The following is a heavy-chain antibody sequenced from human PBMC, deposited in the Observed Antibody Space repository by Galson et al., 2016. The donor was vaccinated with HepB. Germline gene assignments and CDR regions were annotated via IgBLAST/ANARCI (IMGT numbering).Heavy chain of an antibody. CDR2: ISRSGDSR. CDR3: AKRHEYCPAMGCSVDY. J-gene: IGHJ4*02. D-gene: IGHD2-2*01. V-gene: IGHV3-23*01. CDR1: GFTFNNYG. Sequence: SLRLSCAASGFTFNNYGMTWVRQAPGKGLEVVSSISRSGDSRDYADSVKGRFTISRDNSNNMLFLQMSSLRADDTAVYYCAKRHEYCPAMGCSVDYWGQGTLVSVSS.